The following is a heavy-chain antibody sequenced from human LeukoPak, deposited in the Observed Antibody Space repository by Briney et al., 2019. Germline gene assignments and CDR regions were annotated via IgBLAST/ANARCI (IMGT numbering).Heavy chain of an antibody. Sequence: QPGRSLRLSCAAPGFTFSSYVMHWVRQAPGKGLEWVAVIWYDGSNKYYADSVKGRFTISRDNSKNTLYLQMNSLRAEDTAVYYCASESSYSSGLRDFDYWGQGTLVTVSS. V-gene: IGHV3-33*01. D-gene: IGHD6-19*01. CDR3: ASESSYSSGLRDFDY. CDR1: GFTFSSYV. J-gene: IGHJ4*02. CDR2: IWYDGSNK.